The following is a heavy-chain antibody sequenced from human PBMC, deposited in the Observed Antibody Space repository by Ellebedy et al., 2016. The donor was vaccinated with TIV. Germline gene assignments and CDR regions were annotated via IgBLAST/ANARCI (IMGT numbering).Heavy chain of an antibody. CDR3: GRVRTNNWDHYYYGMDV. V-gene: IGHV1-46*01. J-gene: IGHJ6*02. Sequence: ASVKVSXXASGYTFTSYYIHWVRQAPGQGLEWMGVINPSGGGTRFALKFQGRVTITRDTSASTAYMELSSLRSEDTAIYYCGRVRTNNWDHYYYGMDVWGQGTTVTVSS. CDR2: INPSGGGT. CDR1: GYTFTSYY. D-gene: IGHD1-20*01.